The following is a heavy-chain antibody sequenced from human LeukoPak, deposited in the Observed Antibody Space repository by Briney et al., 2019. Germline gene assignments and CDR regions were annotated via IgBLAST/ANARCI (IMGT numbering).Heavy chain of an antibody. J-gene: IGHJ5*02. CDR3: ARPQTNYGSGINWFDP. CDR2: ISYDGSNK. D-gene: IGHD3-10*01. V-gene: IGHV3-30-3*01. Sequence: GGSLRLSCAASGFTFSSYAMHWVRQAPAKGLEWVAVISYDGSNKYYADSVKGRFTISRDNSKNTLYLQMNGLRAEDTAVYYCARPQTNYGSGINWFDPCGQGTLVTVSS. CDR1: GFTFSSYA.